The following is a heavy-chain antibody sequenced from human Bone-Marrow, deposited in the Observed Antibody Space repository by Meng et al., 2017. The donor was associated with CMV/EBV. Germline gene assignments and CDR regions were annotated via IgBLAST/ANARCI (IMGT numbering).Heavy chain of an antibody. J-gene: IGHJ4*02. CDR2: INGDGPTI. CDR3: ARAGNYYFDY. Sequence: LSCPASGVPCSNCGVPLVRQAPGEGLVWVSRINGDGPTIDYADSAKGRFTISRDNAKNTLYLQMNSLRVEDTAVYFCARAGNYYFDYWGQGTLVTVSS. V-gene: IGHV3-74*01. CDR1: GVPCSNCG.